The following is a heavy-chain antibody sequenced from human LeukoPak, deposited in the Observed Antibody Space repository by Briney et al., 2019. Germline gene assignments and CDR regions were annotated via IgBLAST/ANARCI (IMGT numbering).Heavy chain of an antibody. J-gene: IGHJ4*02. CDR2: ISSNGGST. V-gene: IGHV3-64D*06. CDR3: VKSYSSSWPAFDY. Sequence: GGSLRLSCSASGFTFSSYAMHWVRQAPGKGLEYXSAISSNGGSTYYADSVKGRFTISRDNSKNTLYLQMSSLRAEDTAVYYCVKSYSSSWPAFDYWGQGTLVTVSS. D-gene: IGHD6-13*01. CDR1: GFTFSSYA.